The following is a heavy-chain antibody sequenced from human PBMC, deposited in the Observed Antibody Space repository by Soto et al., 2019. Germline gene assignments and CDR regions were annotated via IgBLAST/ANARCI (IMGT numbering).Heavy chain of an antibody. CDR1: GGSISSYY. Sequence: SETLSLTCTVSGGSISSYYWSWIRQPPGKGLEWIGYIYYSGSTNYNPPLKSRVTISVDTSKNQFSLKLSYVTAADTAVYYCARDKGALGFYYDSSGLRPDYYYYGMDVWGQGTTVTVSS. CDR2: IYYSGST. V-gene: IGHV4-59*01. D-gene: IGHD3-22*01. CDR3: ARDKGALGFYYDSSGLRPDYYYYGMDV. J-gene: IGHJ6*02.